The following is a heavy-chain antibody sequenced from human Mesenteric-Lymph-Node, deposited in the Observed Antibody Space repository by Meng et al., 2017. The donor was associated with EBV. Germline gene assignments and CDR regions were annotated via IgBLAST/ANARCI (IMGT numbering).Heavy chain of an antibody. CDR2: IYHTGNN. CDR3: VRGFGDKNNWFGH. Sequence: QLQQQESGSRLVQPSPTLPLTCAVSGGSVSSGGHSWSWLRPTPGMGLDWIGYIYHTGNNYYNPSLKSRVTISIDTSKNQFSLKLSSVTAADTDVYFCVRGFGDKNNWFGHWGQGTLVTVSS. CDR1: GGSVSSGGHS. J-gene: IGHJ5*02. D-gene: IGHD4-17*01. V-gene: IGHV4-30-2*01.